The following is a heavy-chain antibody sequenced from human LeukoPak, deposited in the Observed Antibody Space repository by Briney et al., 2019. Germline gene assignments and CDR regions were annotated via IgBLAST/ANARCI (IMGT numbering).Heavy chain of an antibody. D-gene: IGHD6-19*01. V-gene: IGHV1-69*05. Sequence: ASVKVSCKASGGTFSSYAISWVRQAPGQGLEWMGGIIPIFGTANYAQKFQGRVTITTDESTSTAYMELSSLRSEDTAVYYCARDLEGFYSSWGQGTLVTVSS. CDR3: ARDLEGFYSS. CDR2: IIPIFGTA. J-gene: IGHJ4*02. CDR1: GGTFSSYA.